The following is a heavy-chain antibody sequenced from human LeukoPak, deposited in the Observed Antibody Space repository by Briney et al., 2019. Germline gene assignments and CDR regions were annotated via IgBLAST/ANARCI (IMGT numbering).Heavy chain of an antibody. J-gene: IGHJ5*02. D-gene: IGHD6-13*01. CDR3: ARATLAAAGLYGDWFDP. V-gene: IGHV4-30-2*01. CDR1: GGSISSGGYS. Sequence: PSQTLSLTCAVSGGSISSGGYSWSWIRQPPGKGPEWIGYIYHSGSTYYNPSLKSRVTISVDRSKNQFSLKLSSVTAADTTVYYCARATLAAAGLYGDWFDPWGQGTLVTVSS. CDR2: IYHSGST.